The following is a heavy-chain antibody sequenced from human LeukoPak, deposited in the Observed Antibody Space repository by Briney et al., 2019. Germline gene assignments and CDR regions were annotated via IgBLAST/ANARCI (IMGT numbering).Heavy chain of an antibody. CDR1: GDSISSCSYY. V-gene: IGHV4-39*07. D-gene: IGHD2-21*01. CDR2: ILFRGAT. Sequence: SETLSLTCTVSGDSISSCSYYWAWSRQSPGKGLELIGSILFRGATYYNPSLKPRIIMSVDTSQNRFSLRLTSVTASDSAVYFCARESGDTRRVNSFDFWGRGTLITVSS. J-gene: IGHJ4*01. CDR3: ARESGDTRRVNSFDF.